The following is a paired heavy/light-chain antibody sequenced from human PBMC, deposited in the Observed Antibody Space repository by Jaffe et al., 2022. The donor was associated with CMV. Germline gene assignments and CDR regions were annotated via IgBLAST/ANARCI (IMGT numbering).Heavy chain of an antibody. D-gene: IGHD2-2*01. Sequence: EVQLLESGGGLVRPGGSLRLSCAASGFTFNTYAMSWVRQAPGKGLEWVSAISDGGSTTYYADSVKGRFTISRDNSKNTLYLQMNSLGAEDTAVYYCAKGLTPVPAALDFGMDVWGQGTTVTVSS. J-gene: IGHJ6*02. CDR3: AKGLTPVPAALDFGMDV. V-gene: IGHV3-23*01. CDR1: GFTFNTYA. CDR2: ISDGGSTT.
Light chain of an antibody. J-gene: IGLJ2*01. CDR1: KLGDKY. CDR2: EDN. Sequence: SYELTQPPSVSVSLGQTATITCSGDKLGDKYVYWYRQKPGQSPVLVIYEDNKRPSGIPERFSGSNSGNTATLTISETQAMDETDYYCQAWDSGTVVFGGGTKLTVL. V-gene: IGLV3-1*01. CDR3: QAWDSGTVV.